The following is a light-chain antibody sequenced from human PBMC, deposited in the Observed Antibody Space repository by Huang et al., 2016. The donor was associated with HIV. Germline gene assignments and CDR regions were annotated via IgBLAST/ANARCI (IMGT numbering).Light chain of an antibody. CDR3: QQYSDWPPRT. Sequence: EIVMTQSPATLSVSPGRRVTLSCRASQSISNKVAWYQQKPGQAPRLLIYGASTRATGSPARFSGSGSGTEFTLTISSLQSEDFAVYYCQQYSDWPPRTFGQGTKVEI. CDR1: QSISNK. CDR2: GAS. V-gene: IGKV3-15*01. J-gene: IGKJ1*01.